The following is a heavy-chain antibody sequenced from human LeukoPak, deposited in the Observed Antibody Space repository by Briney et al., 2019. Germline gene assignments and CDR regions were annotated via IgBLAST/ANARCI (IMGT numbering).Heavy chain of an antibody. D-gene: IGHD1-7*01. J-gene: IGHJ4*02. Sequence: PSETLSLTCTVSGGSISSSSYYWGWIRQPPGKGLEWIGSIYYSGSTYYNPSLKSRVTISVDTSKNQFSLKLSSVTAADTAVYYCARLGNWNYFYWGQGTLVTVSS. CDR2: IYYSGST. CDR1: GGSISSSSYY. CDR3: ARLGNWNYFY. V-gene: IGHV4-39*07.